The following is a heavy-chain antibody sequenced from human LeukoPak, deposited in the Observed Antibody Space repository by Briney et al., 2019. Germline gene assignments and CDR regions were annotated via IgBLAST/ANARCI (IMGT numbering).Heavy chain of an antibody. CDR2: ISSSGNTI. V-gene: IGHV3-48*03. J-gene: IGHJ4*02. CDR3: ATDLSY. Sequence: GGSLRLSCAAPGFTFSTYEMNWVRQAPGKGLEWVSYISSSGNTIYYADSVKGRFTISRDNAKSSLYLQMNSLRAEDTALYFCATDLSYWGQGTLVTVSS. CDR1: GFTFSTYE.